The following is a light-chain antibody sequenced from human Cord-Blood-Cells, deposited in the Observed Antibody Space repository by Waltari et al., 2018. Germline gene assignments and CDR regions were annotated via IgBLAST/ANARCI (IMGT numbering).Light chain of an antibody. CDR2: GAS. V-gene: IGKV3-20*01. CDR1: QSVSSSY. CDR3: QQYRSSPGT. Sequence: IVLTQSPGILSLSPGERATFSCRASQSVSSSYLAWYQQKPGQAPRLLNYGASRRATGIPDRFSGSGSGTDFTLTISGLEAEDFAVYYCQQYRSSPGTFGQGTKLDIK. J-gene: IGKJ2*01.